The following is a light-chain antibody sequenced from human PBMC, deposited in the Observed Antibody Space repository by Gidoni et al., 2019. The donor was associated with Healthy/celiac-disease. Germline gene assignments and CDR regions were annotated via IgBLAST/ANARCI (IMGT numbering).Light chain of an antibody. J-gene: IGLJ2*01. V-gene: IGLV3-1*01. Sequence: SYELTQPPSVSVSPGQTASITCSGDKLGDKYACWYQPKPGQSPVLVIYQDSKRPSGIPERFSGSNSGNTATLTISGTQAMDEADYYCQAWDSSFVVFGGGTKLTVL. CDR3: QAWDSSFVV. CDR1: KLGDKY. CDR2: QDS.